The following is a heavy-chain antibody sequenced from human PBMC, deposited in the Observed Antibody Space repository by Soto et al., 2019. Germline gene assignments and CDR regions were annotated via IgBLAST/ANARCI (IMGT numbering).Heavy chain of an antibody. V-gene: IGHV1-69*13. CDR2: IIPIFGTA. CDR1: GGTFSSYA. CDR3: ARGNYYDSSGYYYVGYVDY. Sequence: SVKVSCKASGGTFSSYAISWVRQAPGQGLEWMGGIIPIFGTANYAQKFQGRVTITADESTSTAYMELSSLRSEDTAVYYCARGNYYDSSGYYYVGYVDYWGQGTRGIVS. D-gene: IGHD3-22*01. J-gene: IGHJ4*02.